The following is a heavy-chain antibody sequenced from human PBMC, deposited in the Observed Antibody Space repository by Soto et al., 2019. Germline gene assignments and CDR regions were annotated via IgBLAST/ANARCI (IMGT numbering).Heavy chain of an antibody. CDR2: IYYSGST. CDR3: ARRVYDFWSGGTPVDI. CDR1: GGSISSSSYY. V-gene: IGHV4-39*01. Sequence: SETLSLTCTVSGGSISSSSYYWGWIRQPPGKGLEWIGSIYYSGSTYYNPSLKSRVTISVDTSKNQFSLKLSSVTAADTAVYYCARRVYDFWSGGTPVDIWGQGTMVTVSS. J-gene: IGHJ3*02. D-gene: IGHD3-3*01.